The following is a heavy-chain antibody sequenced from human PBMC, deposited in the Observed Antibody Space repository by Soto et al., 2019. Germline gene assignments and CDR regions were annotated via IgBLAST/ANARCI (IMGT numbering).Heavy chain of an antibody. Sequence: QVQLQEPGLGLVKPSGTLSLTCAVSGGSISSFNWWSWVRQPPGKGLEWIGEIYHSESTNYNPSLKSRLPISEDKSKNQFSLKLSSVTAADTAVYYCERGARESGSSIWGQGTLVTVSS. CDR3: ERGARESGSSI. D-gene: IGHD1-26*01. CDR1: GGSISSFNW. CDR2: IYHSEST. V-gene: IGHV4-4*02. J-gene: IGHJ4*02.